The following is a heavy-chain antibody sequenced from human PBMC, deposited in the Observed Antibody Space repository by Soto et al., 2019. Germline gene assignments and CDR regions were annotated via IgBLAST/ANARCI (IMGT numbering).Heavy chain of an antibody. CDR1: GGTFSSYA. Sequence: SVKVSCKASGGTFSSYAISWVRQAPGQGLEWMGGIIPIFGTANYAQKFQGRVTITADKSTSTAYMELSSLRSEDTAVYYCAREGYYDSSGPPVAFDIWGQGTMVTVSS. V-gene: IGHV1-69*06. CDR3: AREGYYDSSGPPVAFDI. J-gene: IGHJ3*02. CDR2: IIPIFGTA. D-gene: IGHD3-22*01.